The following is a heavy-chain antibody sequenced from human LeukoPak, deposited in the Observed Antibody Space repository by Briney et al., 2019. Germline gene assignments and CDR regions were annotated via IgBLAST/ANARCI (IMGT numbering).Heavy chain of an antibody. CDR1: GFAFDDYG. J-gene: IGHJ4*02. CDR2: INWNGGSI. V-gene: IGHV3-20*04. Sequence: GGSLRLSCAASGFAFDDYGMSWVRQAPGKGLEWVSGINWNGGSIGYADSVKGRFTIPRDNAKNSLYLQINSLRAEDTALYYCARADKDGYGFFGFDYWGQGTLVTVSS. CDR3: ARADKDGYGFFGFDY. D-gene: IGHD5-18*01.